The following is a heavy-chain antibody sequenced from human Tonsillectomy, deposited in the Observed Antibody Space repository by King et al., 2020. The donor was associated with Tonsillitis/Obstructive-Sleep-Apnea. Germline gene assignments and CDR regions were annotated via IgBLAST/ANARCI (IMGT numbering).Heavy chain of an antibody. J-gene: IGHJ4*02. CDR1: GGSFSGYY. CDR3: ARGGYCSSTSCYDY. D-gene: IGHD2-2*01. V-gene: IGHV4-34*01. Sequence: VQLQQWGAGLLKPSETLSLTCAVYGGSFSGYYWSWIRQPPGKGLEWIGEINHSGSTNYNPSLKSRVTISVDTSKNQFSLKLSSVTAADTAVYYCARGGYCSSTSCYDYWGQGTLVTVSS. CDR2: INHSGST.